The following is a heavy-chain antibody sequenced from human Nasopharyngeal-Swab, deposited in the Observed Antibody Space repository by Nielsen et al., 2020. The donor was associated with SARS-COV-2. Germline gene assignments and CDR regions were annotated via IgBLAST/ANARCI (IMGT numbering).Heavy chain of an antibody. V-gene: IGHV3-33*01. Sequence: GGSLRLSCAASGFTFSSYGMHWVRQAPGKGLEWVAVIWYDGSNKYYADSVKGRFTISRDNSKNTLYLQVNSLRAEDTAVYYCARERYSSSWYFDYWGQGTLVTVSS. CDR3: ARERYSSSWYFDY. CDR2: IWYDGSNK. D-gene: IGHD6-13*01. J-gene: IGHJ4*02. CDR1: GFTFSSYG.